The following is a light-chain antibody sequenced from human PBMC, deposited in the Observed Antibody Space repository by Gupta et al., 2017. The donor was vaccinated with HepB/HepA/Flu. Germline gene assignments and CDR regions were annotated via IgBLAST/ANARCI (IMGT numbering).Light chain of an antibody. CDR3: SSYTSSGHYV. V-gene: IGLV2-14*03. Sequence: QSALTQPASVSGSPGQSTTISCTGTSSDVGGYNFVSWYQQHPGKAPKLKIYDVSNRPSGVSNRFSGSKSGNTASLTISGLQAEDEADYYCSSYTSSGHYVFGTGTKVTVL. CDR2: DVS. CDR1: SSDVGGYNF. J-gene: IGLJ1*01.